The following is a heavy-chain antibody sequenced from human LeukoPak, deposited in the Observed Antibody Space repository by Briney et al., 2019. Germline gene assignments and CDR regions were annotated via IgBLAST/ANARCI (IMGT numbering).Heavy chain of an antibody. J-gene: IGHJ4*02. Sequence: SETLSLTCAVYGGSFSGYYWSWIRQPPGEGLEWIGEINHSRNTNYNPSLKSRVTISVDTSKNQFSLKVSSVTAADTAVYYCARARRDSGYYNVDYWGQGALVTVSS. CDR2: INHSRNT. D-gene: IGHD3-3*01. CDR3: ARARRDSGYYNVDY. V-gene: IGHV4-34*01. CDR1: GGSFSGYY.